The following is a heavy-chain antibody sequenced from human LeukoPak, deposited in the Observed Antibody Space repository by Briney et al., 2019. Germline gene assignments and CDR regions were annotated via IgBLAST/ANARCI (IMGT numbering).Heavy chain of an antibody. J-gene: IGHJ4*02. CDR1: GYTLTELS. V-gene: IGHV1-24*01. D-gene: IGHD6-13*01. Sequence: ASVKVSCKVSGYTLTELSMHWVRQAPGKGLEWMGCFDPEDGETIYAQKFQGRVTMTEDTSTDTAYMELSSLRSEDTAVYYCATFPAQYSSSWYYFDYWGQGTLVTVSS. CDR3: ATFPAQYSSSWYYFDY. CDR2: FDPEDGET.